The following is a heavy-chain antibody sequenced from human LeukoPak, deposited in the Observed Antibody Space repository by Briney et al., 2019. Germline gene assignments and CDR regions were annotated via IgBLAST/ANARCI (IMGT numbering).Heavy chain of an antibody. CDR1: GYIFTSYN. CDR2: VSSYNGNT. D-gene: IGHD2-2*01. Sequence: ASVKVSCKTSGYIFTSYNINWVRQAPGQGLEWMGWVSSYNGNTNYAQKIQGRVTMTTDTSTSTAYMELRSLRSEDTAVYYCARGPLKSLLSAMTASYYYYYYMDVWGKGTTVTVSS. V-gene: IGHV1-18*01. CDR3: ARGPLKSLLSAMTASYYYYYYMDV. J-gene: IGHJ6*03.